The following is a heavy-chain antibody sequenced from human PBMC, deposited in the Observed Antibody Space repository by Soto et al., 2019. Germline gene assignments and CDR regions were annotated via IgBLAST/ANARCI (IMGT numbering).Heavy chain of an antibody. D-gene: IGHD3-3*01. CDR3: ASLTIFGVAVPTHDY. CDR2: IDYFGST. CDR1: GGSFNGCY. V-gene: IGHV4-34*01. Sequence: SETLSLTCAVSGGSFNGCYWCWFRQPPGKGLEWIGEIDYFGSTNYNPSLKSRVTISADTSKNQFSLNLASVTAADTAVYYCASLTIFGVAVPTHDYWGQGTLVPVSS. J-gene: IGHJ4*02.